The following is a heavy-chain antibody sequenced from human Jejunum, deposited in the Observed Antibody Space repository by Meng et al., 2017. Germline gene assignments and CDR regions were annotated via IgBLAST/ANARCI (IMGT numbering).Heavy chain of an antibody. CDR3: AKGQNHSWYYLDY. Sequence: GESLKISCAASGFTFSSYAMSWVRQAPGKGLEWVSVITTSGSTTSYADSVKGRFTISRDNSKNTLYLQMNILRAEDTDVYYCAKGQNHSWYYLDYWGQGTLVTVSS. V-gene: IGHV3-23*01. CDR2: ITTSGSTT. J-gene: IGHJ4*02. D-gene: IGHD6-13*01. CDR1: GFTFSSYA.